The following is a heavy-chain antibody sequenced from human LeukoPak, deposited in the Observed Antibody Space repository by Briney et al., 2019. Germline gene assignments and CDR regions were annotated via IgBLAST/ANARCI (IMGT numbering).Heavy chain of an antibody. J-gene: IGHJ3*02. D-gene: IGHD3-3*02. V-gene: IGHV3-23*01. CDR2: ISGSGGST. Sequence: GGSLRLSCAASGFTFSSYAMSWVRQAPGKGLEWVSAISGSGGSTYYADSVKGRFTISRDNAKNSLYLQMNSLRAEDTAVYYCASISGLPRAFDIWGQGTMVTVSS. CDR1: GFTFSSYA. CDR3: ASISGLPRAFDI.